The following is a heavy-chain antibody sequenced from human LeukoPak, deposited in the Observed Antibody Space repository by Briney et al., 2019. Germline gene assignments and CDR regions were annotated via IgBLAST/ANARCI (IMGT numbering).Heavy chain of an antibody. CDR2: INWNGGSI. J-gene: IGHJ4*02. CDR3: ARGAHDFWSGYSKGYFDY. Sequence: GGSLRLSCAASGFTFGNFGMSWVRQAPGKGLEWVSGINWNGGSIGYADSVKGRFTISRDNAKNSLYLQMNSLRAEDTAVYYCARGAHDFWSGYSKGYFDYWGQGTLVTVSS. D-gene: IGHD3-3*01. V-gene: IGHV3-20*04. CDR1: GFTFGNFG.